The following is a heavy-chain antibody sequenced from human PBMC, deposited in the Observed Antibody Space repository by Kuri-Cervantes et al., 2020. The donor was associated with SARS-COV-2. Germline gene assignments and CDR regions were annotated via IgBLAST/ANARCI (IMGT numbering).Heavy chain of an antibody. J-gene: IGHJ5*02. CDR1: GGSLNRFY. Sequence: SETLSLTCTVSGGSLNRFYWSWIRQPPGKGLEWIGHIYYSGSANYNPSLKSRVTISVDTSKNQFSLKLSSVTAADTAVYYCARGVTQWLTRRFDPWGQGTLVTVSS. V-gene: IGHV4-59*01. CDR3: ARGVTQWLTRRFDP. CDR2: IYYSGSA. D-gene: IGHD6-19*01.